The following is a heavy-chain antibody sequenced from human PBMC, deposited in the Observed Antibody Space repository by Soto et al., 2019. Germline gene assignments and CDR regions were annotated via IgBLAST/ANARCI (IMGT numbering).Heavy chain of an antibody. CDR2: IYYSGST. CDR1: GGSISSYY. Sequence: SETLSLTCTVSGGSISSYYWSWIRQPPGKGLEWIGYIYYSGSTNYNPSLKSRVTISVDTSKNQFSLKLSSVTAADTAVYYCAREARYCSSTSCSGSIDYWGQGTLVTVSS. J-gene: IGHJ4*02. V-gene: IGHV4-59*01. D-gene: IGHD2-2*01. CDR3: AREARYCSSTSCSGSIDY.